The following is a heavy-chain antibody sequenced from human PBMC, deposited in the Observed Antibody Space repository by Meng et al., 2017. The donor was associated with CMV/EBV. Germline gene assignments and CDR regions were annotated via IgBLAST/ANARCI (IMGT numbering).Heavy chain of an antibody. CDR3: ASSLTYPDY. CDR1: GGSFSGYY. V-gene: IGHV4-34*01. CDR2: INHSGST. D-gene: IGHD2-15*01. J-gene: IGHJ4*02. Sequence: QGQLQQWGPGRLKPSETLSLTCAVYGGSFSGYYWSWIRQPPGKGLEWIGEINHSGSTNYNPSLKSRVTISVDTSKNQFSLKLSSVTAADTAVYYCASSLTYPDYWGQGTLVTVSS.